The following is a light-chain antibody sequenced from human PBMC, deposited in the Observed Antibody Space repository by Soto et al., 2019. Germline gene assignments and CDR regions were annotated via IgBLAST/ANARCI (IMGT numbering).Light chain of an antibody. V-gene: IGLV2-14*01. CDR2: AVS. CDR1: SSDVGGYNY. Sequence: QSVLTQPASVSGSPGQSITISCTGTSSDVGGYNYVSWYQQHPGKAPKLIIHAVSNRPSGVSNRFSASKSGNTASLFISGLQAEDEADYYCSSYTSDSSYVFGSGTKVTVL. J-gene: IGLJ1*01. CDR3: SSYTSDSSYV.